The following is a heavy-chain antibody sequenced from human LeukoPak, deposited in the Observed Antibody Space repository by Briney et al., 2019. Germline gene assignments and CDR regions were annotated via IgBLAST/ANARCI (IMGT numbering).Heavy chain of an antibody. V-gene: IGHV4-61*01. CDR3: ARWGHDDSGYHFDY. D-gene: IGHD3-22*01. J-gene: IGHJ4*02. CDR2: IYYSGST. CDR1: GGSVSSGSYY. Sequence: SETLSLTCTVSGGSVSSGSYYWSWIRQPPGKGLEWIGYIYYSGSTNYNPSLKSRVTISVDTSKNQFSLKLSSVTAADTAVYYCARWGHDDSGYHFDYWGQGSLVTVSS.